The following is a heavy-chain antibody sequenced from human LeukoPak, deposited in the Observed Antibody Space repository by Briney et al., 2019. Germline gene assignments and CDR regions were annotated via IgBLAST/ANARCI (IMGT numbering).Heavy chain of an antibody. J-gene: IGHJ4*02. Sequence: GGSLRLSCAASGFTFSSYSMNYFRQAPGKGLQWVSSISGNSAHILYADSVKGRFTISRDNAKNSVHLQMNSLRAEDTAVYYCARGASHLVGARVDYWGQGTLVTVSS. V-gene: IGHV3-21*01. CDR1: GFTFSSYS. CDR3: ARGASHLVGARVDY. CDR2: ISGNSAHI. D-gene: IGHD1-26*01.